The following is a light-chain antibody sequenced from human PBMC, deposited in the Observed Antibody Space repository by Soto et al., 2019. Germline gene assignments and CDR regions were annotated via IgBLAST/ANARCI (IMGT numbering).Light chain of an antibody. Sequence: DLQLTQSPSFLSASVGDRVTITRRASQGISSYLAWYQQKPGKAPKLLIYAASTLQSGVPSRFSGSGSGTEFTLTISSLQPEDFATYYCQQLNSYPLSITFGQGTRLEIK. CDR2: AAS. CDR3: QQLNSYPLSIT. J-gene: IGKJ5*01. CDR1: QGISSY. V-gene: IGKV1-9*01.